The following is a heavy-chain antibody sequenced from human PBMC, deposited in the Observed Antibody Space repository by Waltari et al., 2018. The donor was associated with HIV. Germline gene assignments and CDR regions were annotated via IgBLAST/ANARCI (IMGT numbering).Heavy chain of an antibody. D-gene: IGHD2-8*01. CDR2: VYYSGST. V-gene: IGHV4-39*02. CDR3: ARGYCSSRACYTGSWFDP. CDR1: GGSISSNRYY. J-gene: IGHJ5*02. Sequence: QLQLPESGPGLVKPSETVSLIGTVSGGSISSNRYYSGWVRQPPGTGLEWIWSVYYSGSTYYNPSLKSRVTISVDTPKNHFSLKLTSMTATDSAVYYCARGYCSSRACYTGSWFDPWGQGTLVTVSS.